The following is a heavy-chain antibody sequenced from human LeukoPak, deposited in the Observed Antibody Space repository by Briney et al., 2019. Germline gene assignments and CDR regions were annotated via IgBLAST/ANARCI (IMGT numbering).Heavy chain of an antibody. D-gene: IGHD6-13*01. CDR2: INSDGSST. CDR1: GFTFSSYW. V-gene: IGHV3-74*01. J-gene: IGHJ4*02. Sequence: GGSLRLSCAASGFTFSSYWMHWVRQAPGKGLVWVSRINSDGSSTSYADSVKGRSTISRDNAKNTLYLQMNSLRAEDTAVYYCARAPGIAAAGTRYWGQGTLVTVSS. CDR3: ARAPGIAAAGTRY.